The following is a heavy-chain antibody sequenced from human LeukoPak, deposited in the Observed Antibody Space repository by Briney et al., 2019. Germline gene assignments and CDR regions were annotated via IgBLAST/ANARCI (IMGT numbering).Heavy chain of an antibody. J-gene: IGHJ4*02. CDR1: GGTFSRYY. D-gene: IGHD4-17*01. CDR2: INDSGGT. CDR3: ASLIHDYDDTMRDY. V-gene: IGHV4-34*01. Sequence: SETLSLTCAVYGGTFSRYYWSWIRQPPGKGLEWNGEINDSGGTYYNPSLKSRVTISVDTSNNQFSLKLSSVTAADTAVYYCASLIHDYDDTMRDYWGQGTLVTVSS.